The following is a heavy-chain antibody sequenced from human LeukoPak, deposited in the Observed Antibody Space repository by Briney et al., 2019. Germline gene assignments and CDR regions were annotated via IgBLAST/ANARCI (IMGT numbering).Heavy chain of an antibody. D-gene: IGHD3-22*01. CDR2: IYYSGST. J-gene: IGHJ3*02. Sequence: SETLSLTCTVSGGSISSHCWSWIRQPPGKGLEWIGYIYYSGSTNYNPSLKSRVTISVDTSKNQFSLKLSSVTAADTAVYYCAGYDSGTYDAFDIWGQGTMVTVSS. CDR1: GGSISSHC. CDR3: AGYDSGTYDAFDI. V-gene: IGHV4-59*11.